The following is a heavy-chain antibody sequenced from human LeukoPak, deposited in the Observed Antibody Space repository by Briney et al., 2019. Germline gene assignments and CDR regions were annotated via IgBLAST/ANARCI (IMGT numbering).Heavy chain of an antibody. CDR2: IYSGGST. CDR3: ATTYSSSWDFDY. J-gene: IGHJ4*02. D-gene: IGHD6-13*01. Sequence: GGSLRLSCAASGFTVSSNYMSWVRQAPGKGLEWVSVIYSGGSTYYADSVKGRFTISRDNSKNTLYLQMNSLRAEDTAVYYCATTYSSSWDFDYWGQGTLVTVSS. CDR1: GFTVSSNY. V-gene: IGHV3-53*01.